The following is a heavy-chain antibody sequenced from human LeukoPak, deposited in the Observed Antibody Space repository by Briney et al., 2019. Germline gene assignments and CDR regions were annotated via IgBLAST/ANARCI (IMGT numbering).Heavy chain of an antibody. CDR1: GGSFSGYY. CDR3: ARGYPYNYYDSSGYYRLAHFDY. Sequence: SETLSLTCAVYGGSFSGYYWRWIRQPPGKGLEWIGEINHSGRTNYNPSLQRRVTISVDTSKNQFSLKLSSVTAADTAVYYCARGYPYNYYDSSGYYRLAHFDYWGQGTLVTVSS. V-gene: IGHV4-34*01. CDR2: INHSGRT. D-gene: IGHD3-22*01. J-gene: IGHJ4*02.